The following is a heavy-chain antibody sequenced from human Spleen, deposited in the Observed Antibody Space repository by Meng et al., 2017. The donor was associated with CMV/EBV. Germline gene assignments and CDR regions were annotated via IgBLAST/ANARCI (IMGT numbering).Heavy chain of an antibody. CDR1: GFTFSSYW. Sequence: GGSLRLSCAASGFTFSSYWLHWVRQAPGKGLVWVSRINSDGSSTSYADSVKGRFTTSRDNAKNTLYLQMNSLRAEDTAVYYCAREGYDFWSGYYPGGWDYYGMDVWGQGTTVTVSS. CDR2: INSDGSST. J-gene: IGHJ6*02. V-gene: IGHV3-74*01. D-gene: IGHD3-3*01. CDR3: AREGYDFWSGYYPGGWDYYGMDV.